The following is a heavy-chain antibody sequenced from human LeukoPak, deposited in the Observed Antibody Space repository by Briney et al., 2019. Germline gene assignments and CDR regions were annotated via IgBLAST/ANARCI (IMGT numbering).Heavy chain of an antibody. CDR2: IYYSGST. CDR3: AGHYDFWSGFLYNWFDP. V-gene: IGHV4-59*01. Sequence: SETLSLTFTVSGGSISSYYWSWIRQPPGKGLEWIGYIYYSGSTNYNPSLKSRVTISVDTSKNQFSLKLSSVTAADTAVYYCAGHYDFWSGFLYNWFDPWGQGTLVTVSS. J-gene: IGHJ5*02. D-gene: IGHD3-3*01. CDR1: GGSISSYY.